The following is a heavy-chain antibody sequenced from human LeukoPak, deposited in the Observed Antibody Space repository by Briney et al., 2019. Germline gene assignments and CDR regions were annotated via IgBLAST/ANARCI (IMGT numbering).Heavy chain of an antibody. CDR3: AHYYYDSTAYYYFDY. CDR2: ISGGST. Sequence: GGSLRLSCAASGFTVSSNEMSWVRQAPGKGLEWVSSISGGSTYYADSRKGRFTISRDNSKNTLYLQMNSLRAEDTALYYCAHYYYDSTAYYYFDYWGQGTLVTVSS. CDR1: GFTVSSNE. D-gene: IGHD3-22*01. J-gene: IGHJ4*02. V-gene: IGHV3-38-3*01.